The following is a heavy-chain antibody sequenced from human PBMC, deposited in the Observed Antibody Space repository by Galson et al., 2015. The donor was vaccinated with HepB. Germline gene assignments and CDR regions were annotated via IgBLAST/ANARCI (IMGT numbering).Heavy chain of an antibody. V-gene: IGHV1-18*01. CDR3: ARDFRGYNWNYRTANQGLSR. Sequence: SVKVSCKASGYTFTSYGISWVRQAPGQGLEWMGWISAYNGNTNYAQKLQGRVTMTTGTSTSTAYMELRSLRSDDTAVYYCARDFRGYNWNYRTANQGLSRWGQGTLVTVSS. CDR2: ISAYNGNT. J-gene: IGHJ4*02. CDR1: GYTFTSYG. D-gene: IGHD1-7*01.